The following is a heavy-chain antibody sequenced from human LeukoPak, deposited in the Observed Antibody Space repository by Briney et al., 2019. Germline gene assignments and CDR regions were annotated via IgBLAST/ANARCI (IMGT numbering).Heavy chain of an antibody. Sequence: PSQTLSLTCTVSGGSISSGDYYWSWIRQPPGKGLEWIGYIYYSGSTYYNPSLKSRVTISVDTSKNQFSLKLSSLTAADTAVYYCARVLVTAIDKLTFDYWGQGTLVTVSS. CDR1: GGSISSGDYY. CDR2: IYYSGST. D-gene: IGHD2-21*02. CDR3: ARVLVTAIDKLTFDY. V-gene: IGHV4-30-4*01. J-gene: IGHJ4*02.